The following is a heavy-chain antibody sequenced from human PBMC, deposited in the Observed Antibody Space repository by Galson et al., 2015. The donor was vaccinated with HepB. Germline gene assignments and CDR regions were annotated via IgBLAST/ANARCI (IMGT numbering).Heavy chain of an antibody. V-gene: IGHV3-30*02. J-gene: IGHJ6*02. Sequence: SLRLSCAASGFTFSNYGMHWVRQAPGKGLEWVAFIRYDGSNKYYTDSVKGRFTISRDNSKNTLYLQKNSLRAEDTAVYCCAREYGVDYYYYGMDVWGQGTTVTVSS. CDR1: GFTFSNYG. D-gene: IGHD2-8*01. CDR2: IRYDGSNK. CDR3: AREYGVDYYYYGMDV.